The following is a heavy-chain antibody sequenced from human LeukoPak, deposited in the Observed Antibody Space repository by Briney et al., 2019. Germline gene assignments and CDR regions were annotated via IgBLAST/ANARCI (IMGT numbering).Heavy chain of an antibody. Sequence: PSETLSLTCAVYGVSFRGYYWSWIRQPPGKGVEWGGEINHSGSTNYNPSLKSRVTISVDTSKNQFSLKLSSVTAADTAVYYCARVGRVATIGGGSYYYYGMDVWGQGTTVTVSS. D-gene: IGHD5-12*01. V-gene: IGHV4-34*01. CDR2: INHSGST. CDR3: ARVGRVATIGGGSYYYYGMDV. CDR1: GVSFRGYY. J-gene: IGHJ6*02.